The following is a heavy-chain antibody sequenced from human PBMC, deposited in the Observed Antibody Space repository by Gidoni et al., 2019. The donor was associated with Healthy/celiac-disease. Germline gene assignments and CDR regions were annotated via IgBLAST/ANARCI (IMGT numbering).Heavy chain of an antibody. J-gene: IGHJ3*02. CDR3: ARDGRYNWNYVGAFDI. Sequence: EVQLVESGGGLVQPGGSLRLSCAASGFTVSSNYMSWVRQAPGKGLEWVSVIYSGGSTYSADSVKGRFTISRDNSKNTLYLQMNSLRAEDTAVYYCARDGRYNWNYVGAFDIWGQGTMVTVSS. V-gene: IGHV3-66*01. CDR1: GFTVSSNY. D-gene: IGHD1-7*01. CDR2: IYSGGST.